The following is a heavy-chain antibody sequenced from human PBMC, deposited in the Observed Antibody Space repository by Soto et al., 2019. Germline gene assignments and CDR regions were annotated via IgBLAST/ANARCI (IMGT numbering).Heavy chain of an antibody. J-gene: IGHJ6*03. Sequence: ASVKVSCKASGYTFTSYAMHWVRQAPGQRLEWMGWINAGNGNTKYSQKFQGRVTITRDTSASTAYMELSSLRSEDTAVYYCARPIAVAGSPRYYYYMDVWGKGTTVTVSS. CDR3: ARPIAVAGSPRYYYYMDV. CDR2: INAGNGNT. D-gene: IGHD6-19*01. V-gene: IGHV1-3*01. CDR1: GYTFTSYA.